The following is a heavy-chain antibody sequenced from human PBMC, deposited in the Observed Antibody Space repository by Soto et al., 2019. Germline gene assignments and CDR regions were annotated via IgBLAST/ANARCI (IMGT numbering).Heavy chain of an antibody. Sequence: ASVKVSCKASGYTFTSYGISWVRQAPGQGLERMGWISAYNGNTNYAQKQQGRVTMTTDTSTSTAYMELRSLSSDDTAVYYCSRAQARYSSGWTTGYWGQGTLVTVSS. CDR1: GYTFTSYG. V-gene: IGHV1-18*01. CDR2: ISAYNGNT. J-gene: IGHJ4*02. CDR3: SRAQARYSSGWTTGY. D-gene: IGHD6-19*01.